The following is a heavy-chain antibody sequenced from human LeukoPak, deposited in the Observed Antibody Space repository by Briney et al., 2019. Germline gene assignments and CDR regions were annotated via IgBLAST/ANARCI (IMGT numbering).Heavy chain of an antibody. Sequence: SETLPLTCTVSGGSISSSSYYWGWIRQPPGKGLEWIGSIYYSGSTYYNPSLKSRVTISVDTSKNQFSLKLSSVTAADTAVYYCVSGLNYYYYYMDVWGKGTTVTVSS. CDR1: GGSISSSSYY. CDR3: VSGLNYYYYYMDV. CDR2: IYYSGST. V-gene: IGHV4-39*01. J-gene: IGHJ6*03.